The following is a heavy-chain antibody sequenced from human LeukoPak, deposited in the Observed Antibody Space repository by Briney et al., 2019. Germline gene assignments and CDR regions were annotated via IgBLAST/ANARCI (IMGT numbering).Heavy chain of an antibody. CDR2: ISTYNGIT. J-gene: IGHJ4*02. V-gene: IGHV1-18*01. D-gene: IGHD3/OR15-3a*01. Sequence: ASVKVSCKASGYTFTNGGITWLRQAPGQGLERVGYISTYNGITDYAQKFQDRVTLTTDTSTSTAYMELRSLRSDDTAVYFCARTYDSSTGYYFDYWGQGTLVTVSS. CDR3: ARTYDSSTGYYFDY. CDR1: GYTFTNGG.